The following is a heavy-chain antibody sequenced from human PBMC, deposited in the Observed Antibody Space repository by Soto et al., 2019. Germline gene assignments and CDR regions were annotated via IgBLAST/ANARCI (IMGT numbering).Heavy chain of an antibody. D-gene: IGHD2-15*01. CDR1: GGSISSGDYY. CDR3: ASGRVVVAGEDGMDV. J-gene: IGHJ6*02. V-gene: IGHV4-30-4*01. Sequence: QVQLQESGPGLVKPSQTLSLTCTVSGGSISSGDYYWSWIRQPPGKGLEWIGYIYYSGSTYYIPSLNTRVTISVDTSKNQCSLKLSSVTAADTAVYYCASGRVVVAGEDGMDVWGQGTTVTVSS. CDR2: IYYSGST.